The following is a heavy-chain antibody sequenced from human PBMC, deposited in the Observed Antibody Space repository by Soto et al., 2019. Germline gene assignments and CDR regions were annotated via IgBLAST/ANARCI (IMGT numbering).Heavy chain of an antibody. CDR1: GYSFTSYW. V-gene: IGHV5-51*01. D-gene: IGHD3-22*01. J-gene: IGHJ4*02. CDR3: ARHSPTYYYDSSGYSNFDY. Sequence: PGESLKISCKGSGYSFTSYWIGWVRQMPGKGLEWMGIIYPGDSDTRYSPSSQGQVTISADKSISTAYLQWSSLKASDTAMYYCARHSPTYYYDSSGYSNFDYWGQGTLVTVSS. CDR2: IYPGDSDT.